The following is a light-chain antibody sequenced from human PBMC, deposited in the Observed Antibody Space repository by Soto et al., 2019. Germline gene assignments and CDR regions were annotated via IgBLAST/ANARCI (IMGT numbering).Light chain of an antibody. CDR1: SSDVGGYTY. V-gene: IGLV2-14*01. Sequence: QSALTQPASVSGSPGQSITISCTGTSSDVGGYTYVSWYQQHPGKAHKLMIYEVSNRPSGVSNRFSGSKSGNTASLTISGLQAEDEADYYCSSYTSSSTLYVFGTGTKVTVL. CDR2: EVS. J-gene: IGLJ1*01. CDR3: SSYTSSSTLYV.